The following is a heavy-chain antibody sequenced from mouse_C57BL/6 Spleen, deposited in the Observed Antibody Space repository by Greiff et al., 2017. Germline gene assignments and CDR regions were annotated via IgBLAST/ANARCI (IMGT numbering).Heavy chain of an antibody. V-gene: IGHV5-4*01. D-gene: IGHD1-1*01. CDR3: AREGKRSSDYCAMDY. CDR1: GFTFSSYA. Sequence: DVMLVESGGGLVKPGGSLKLSCAASGFTFSSYAMSWVRQTPEKRLEWVATISDGGSYTYYPNNVKGRFTIARDNAKNNLYMQLSQLKSEDTAMYYCAREGKRSSDYCAMDYWGQGTSVTVSS. J-gene: IGHJ4*01. CDR2: ISDGGSYT.